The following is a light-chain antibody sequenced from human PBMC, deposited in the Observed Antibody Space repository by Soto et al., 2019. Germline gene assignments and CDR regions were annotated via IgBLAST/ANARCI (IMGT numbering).Light chain of an antibody. CDR2: GAS. J-gene: IGKJ5*01. CDR3: QQYNNWPPVT. CDR1: QSVNNN. V-gene: IGKV3-15*01. Sequence: EIVMTQSPVTLSVSPGERVTLSCRASQSVNNNLAWYQQRSGQAPRLLIYGASTRVTGIPARFSGSGSGTEFTLTISSLQSEDFAIYYCQQYNNWPPVTFGQGTRLDIK.